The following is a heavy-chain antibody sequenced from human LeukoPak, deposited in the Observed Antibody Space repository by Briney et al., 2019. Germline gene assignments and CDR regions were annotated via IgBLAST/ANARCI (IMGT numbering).Heavy chain of an antibody. Sequence: PLASVKVSCKASGYIFIDYYMHWVRQAPGQGLEWMGRINPNSGGTNYAQKFQGRVTMTRDTSISTAYMELSRLTSDDTAVYCCARVLSGGSYFFDYWGQGTLVTVSS. V-gene: IGHV1-2*06. CDR2: INPNSGGT. CDR1: GYIFIDYY. D-gene: IGHD1-26*01. J-gene: IGHJ4*02. CDR3: ARVLSGGSYFFDY.